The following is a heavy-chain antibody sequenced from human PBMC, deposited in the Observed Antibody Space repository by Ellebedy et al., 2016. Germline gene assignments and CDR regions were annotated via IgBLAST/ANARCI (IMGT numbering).Heavy chain of an antibody. CDR3: ARDLEGPFDP. D-gene: IGHD3-3*01. CDR1: GGTFSSYA. V-gene: IGHV1-69*13. Sequence: SVKVSXXASGGTFSSYAISWVRQAPGQGLEWMGGIIPIFGTANYAQKFQGRVTITADESTSTAYMELSSLSSEDTAVYYCARDLEGPFDPWGQGTLVTVSS. CDR2: IIPIFGTA. J-gene: IGHJ5*02.